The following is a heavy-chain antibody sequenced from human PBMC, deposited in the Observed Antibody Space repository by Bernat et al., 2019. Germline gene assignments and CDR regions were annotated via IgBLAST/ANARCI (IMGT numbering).Heavy chain of an antibody. CDR1: GFTFRSYW. D-gene: IGHD2-21*01. J-gene: IGHJ3*02. V-gene: IGHV3-74*01. Sequence: EVQLVESGGNLVQPGGSLRLSCAASGFTFRSYWIHWVRQAPGKGLVWVSRIDSDGSDTIYAGSVRGRFTISRDNAKNTLYLQMNSLRADDTAVYYCARGGFHHGFDIWGQGTMVTVSS. CDR2: IDSDGSDT. CDR3: ARGGFHHGFDI.